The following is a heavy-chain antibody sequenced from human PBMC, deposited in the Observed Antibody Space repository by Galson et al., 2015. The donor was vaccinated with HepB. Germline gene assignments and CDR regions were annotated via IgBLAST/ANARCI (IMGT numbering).Heavy chain of an antibody. CDR1: GYTFTSYG. CDR2: ISAYNGNT. D-gene: IGHD3-9*01. Sequence: SVKVSCKASGYTFTSYGISWVRQAPGQGLEWMGWISAYNGNTNYAQKLQGRVTMTTDTSTSTAYMELRSLRSDDTAVYYCARDLPLYYDILTGYYGGHFDYWGQGTLVTVSS. CDR3: ARDLPLYYDILTGYYGGHFDY. V-gene: IGHV1-18*01. J-gene: IGHJ4*02.